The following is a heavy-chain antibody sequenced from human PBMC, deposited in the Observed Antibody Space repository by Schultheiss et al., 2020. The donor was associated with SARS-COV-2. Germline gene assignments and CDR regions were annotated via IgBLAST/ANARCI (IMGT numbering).Heavy chain of an antibody. CDR3: ARWASKAYYYYYGMDV. CDR2: ISYDGSNK. CDR1: GFTVRTNS. D-gene: IGHD4-11*01. V-gene: IGHV3-30*07. J-gene: IGHJ6*02. Sequence: GESLKISCAASGFTVRTNSMRWVRQAPGKGLEWVAVISYDGSNKYYADSVKGRFTISRDNFKNTLYLQMNSLRAEDTAVYYCARWASKAYYYYYGMDVWGQGTTVTVSS.